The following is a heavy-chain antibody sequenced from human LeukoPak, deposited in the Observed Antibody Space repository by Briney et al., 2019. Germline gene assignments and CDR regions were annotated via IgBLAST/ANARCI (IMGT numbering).Heavy chain of an antibody. D-gene: IGHD2-2*01. CDR1: GGSISSSSYY. Sequence: SETLSLTCLVSGGSISSSSYYWGWMRQRPGRGLECIVNIYYSGRTYYNPSIKSRVTTSVNTYKNQFSQKMSSVTAADTAVYYCVSSVVIPDAYYYYYNWDFWGKGTMVTVSS. CDR3: VSSVVIPDAYYYYYNWDF. V-gene: IGHV4-39*07. J-gene: IGHJ6*03. CDR2: IYYSGRT.